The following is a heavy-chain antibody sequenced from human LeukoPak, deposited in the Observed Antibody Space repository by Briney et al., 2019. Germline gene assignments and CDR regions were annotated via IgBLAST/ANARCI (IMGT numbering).Heavy chain of an antibody. V-gene: IGHV3-7*01. Sequence: LRLSCAASGFSFTTYWMSWVRQTPGKGLEWVANINQDETEKYYVDSVKGRFTISRDNGKNSLYLQMNSLRVEDTAVYYCAKLAKYFYGSETFYFFEHWGQGTPVTASS. CDR3: AKLAKYFYGSETFYFFEH. CDR1: GFSFTTYW. J-gene: IGHJ4*02. D-gene: IGHD3-10*01. CDR2: INQDETEK.